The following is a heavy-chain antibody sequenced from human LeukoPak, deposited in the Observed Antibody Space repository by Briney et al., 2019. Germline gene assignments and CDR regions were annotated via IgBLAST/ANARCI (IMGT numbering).Heavy chain of an antibody. CDR1: GFTFSRYR. Sequence: AGGSLRLSCAASGFTFSRYRMHWVRQAPGKGLEWVAVISTDGRDIKYADSVKGRFTISRDSSKNTLYLQMNSLRGDDTAVYYCARDAQISAAAYYFDYWGQGTLVTVSS. D-gene: IGHD6-13*01. CDR2: ISTDGRDI. J-gene: IGHJ4*02. CDR3: ARDAQISAAAYYFDY. V-gene: IGHV3-30*04.